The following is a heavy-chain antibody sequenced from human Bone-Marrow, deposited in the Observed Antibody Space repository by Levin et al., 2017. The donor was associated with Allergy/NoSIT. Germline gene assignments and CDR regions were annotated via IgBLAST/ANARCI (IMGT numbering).Heavy chain of an antibody. Sequence: GGSLRLSCTASGFDFSDYAMHWVRQAPGKGLEWVAFLSNDGSNRNSADSVRGRFTISRDNSKNILYLQMNSLRPDDTAVYYCARDHYDSSGYWSYFEYWGQGTLVIVSS. CDR1: GFDFSDYA. V-gene: IGHV3-30*01. CDR2: LSNDGSNR. J-gene: IGHJ4*02. CDR3: ARDHYDSSGYWSYFEY. D-gene: IGHD3-22*01.